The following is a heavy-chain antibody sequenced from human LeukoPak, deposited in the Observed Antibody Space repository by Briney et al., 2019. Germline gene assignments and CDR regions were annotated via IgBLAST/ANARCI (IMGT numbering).Heavy chain of an antibody. CDR3: AATHLYCSSTSCYFGPYGMDV. D-gene: IGHD2-2*01. CDR1: GFTFSSYA. J-gene: IGHJ6*02. V-gene: IGHV3-23*01. Sequence: GGSLRLSCAASGFTFSSYAMGWVRQAPGKGLEWVSAISGSGGSTYYADSVKGRFTISRDNSKNTLYLQMNSLRAEDTAVYYCAATHLYCSSTSCYFGPYGMDVWGQGTTVTVSS. CDR2: ISGSGGST.